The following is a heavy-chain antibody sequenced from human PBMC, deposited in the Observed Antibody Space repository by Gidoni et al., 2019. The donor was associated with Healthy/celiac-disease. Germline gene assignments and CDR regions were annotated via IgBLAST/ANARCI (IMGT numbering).Heavy chain of an antibody. V-gene: IGHV3-48*01. CDR2: ISSSSSTI. CDR1: GFTLRSYS. Sequence: EVQLVESGGGLVQPGGSLRLSCAASGFTLRSYSMNWVRQAPGKGLEVVSYISSSSSTIYYADSVKGRLTISRDNAKNSLYLQMNSRRAEDTAVYYCARDRGYSGYERDAFDIWGQGTMVTVSS. CDR3: ARDRGYSGYERDAFDI. D-gene: IGHD5-12*01. J-gene: IGHJ3*02.